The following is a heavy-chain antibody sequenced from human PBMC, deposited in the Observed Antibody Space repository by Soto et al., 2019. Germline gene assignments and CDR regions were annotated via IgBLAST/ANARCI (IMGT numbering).Heavy chain of an antibody. J-gene: IGHJ4*02. CDR1: GFTFSSYS. CDR3: ARGEKGFLEWQADY. V-gene: IGHV3-48*01. CDR2: ISSSSSTI. Sequence: EVQLVESGGGLVQPGGSLRLSCAASGFTFSSYSMNWVRQAPGKGLEWVSYISSSSSTIYYVDSVKGRFTISRDNAKNSLYLQMNSLRAEDTAVYYCARGEKGFLEWQADYWGQGTLVTVSS. D-gene: IGHD3-3*01.